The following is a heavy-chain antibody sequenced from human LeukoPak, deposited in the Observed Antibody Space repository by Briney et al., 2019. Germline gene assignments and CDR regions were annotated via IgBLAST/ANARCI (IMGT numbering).Heavy chain of an antibody. V-gene: IGHV3-23*01. J-gene: IGHJ4*02. CDR3: AKDYGSSWFYYCFDY. Sequence: GGSLRLSCAASGFTFSSYAMSWVRQAPGKGLEWVSAISGSGGSTYYADSVKGRFTISRDNSKNTLYLQMNSLRAEDTAVYYCAKDYGSSWFYYCFDYRGQGTLVTVSS. CDR1: GFTFSSYA. CDR2: ISGSGGST. D-gene: IGHD6-13*01.